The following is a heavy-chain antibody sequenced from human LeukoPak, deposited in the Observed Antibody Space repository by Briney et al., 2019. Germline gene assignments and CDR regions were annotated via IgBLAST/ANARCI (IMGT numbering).Heavy chain of an antibody. CDR1: GYTFSDYY. J-gene: IGHJ4*02. D-gene: IGHD4-17*01. CDR3: ARNYGHNSKYFDY. Sequence: GASVKVSCTASGYTFSDYYIHWVRQAPRQGLKWMGWISPNSDDTNFAQIFQGRVIMTRYTSISTAYMELSRLTSDDTALYYCARNYGHNSKYFDYWGQGTLVTVSS. V-gene: IGHV1-2*02. CDR2: ISPNSDDT.